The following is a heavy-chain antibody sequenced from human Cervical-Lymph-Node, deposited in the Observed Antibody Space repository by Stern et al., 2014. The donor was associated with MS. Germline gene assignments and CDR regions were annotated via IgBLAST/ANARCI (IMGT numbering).Heavy chain of an antibody. CDR3: AREECSGGSCGWFDP. Sequence: QVQLQESGPGLVKPSETLSLTCIVFGGSVSSGSYYWSWIRQPHGHGLEWIGNTFYSGSTIYNPSLKRRVTISVTTFKNTVVLSMTSVTAAATAVYYCAREECSGGSCGWFDPWGQGTLVTVSS. V-gene: IGHV4-61*01. J-gene: IGHJ5*02. CDR2: TFYSGST. CDR1: GGSVSSGSYY. D-gene: IGHD2-15*01.